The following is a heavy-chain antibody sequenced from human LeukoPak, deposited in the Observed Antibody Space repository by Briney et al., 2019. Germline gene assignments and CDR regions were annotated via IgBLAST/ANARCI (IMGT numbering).Heavy chain of an antibody. CDR3: ARDGYYDILTGYTGVWFDP. CDR1: GGSFSGYY. J-gene: IGHJ5*02. D-gene: IGHD3-9*01. Sequence: SETLSLTCAVYGGSFSGYYWSWIRQPPGKGLEWIGEINHSGSTNYNPSLKSRVTISVDTSKNQFSLKLSSVTAADTAVYYCARDGYYDILTGYTGVWFDPWGQGTLVTVSS. V-gene: IGHV4-34*01. CDR2: INHSGST.